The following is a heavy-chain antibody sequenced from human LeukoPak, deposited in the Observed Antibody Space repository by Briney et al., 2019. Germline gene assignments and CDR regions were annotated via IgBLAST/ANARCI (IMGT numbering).Heavy chain of an antibody. D-gene: IGHD6-13*01. CDR3: ARGYSGSWYGGLVY. Sequence: PGGSLRLSCAASGFTFSSYAMHWVRQAPGKGLEWVAVISYDGSNKYYADSVKGRFTISRDNSKNTLYLQMNSLRAEDTAVYYCARGYSGSWYGGLVYWGQGTLVTVSS. J-gene: IGHJ4*02. CDR1: GFTFSSYA. V-gene: IGHV3-30-3*01. CDR2: ISYDGSNK.